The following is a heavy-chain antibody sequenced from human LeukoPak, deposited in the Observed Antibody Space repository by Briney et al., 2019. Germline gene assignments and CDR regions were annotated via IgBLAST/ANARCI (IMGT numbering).Heavy chain of an antibody. CDR3: AREALVAAVDDAFDI. Sequence: GGSLRLSCAASGFTFSSYAVSWVRQAPGKGLEWVANIKQDGSDKYYVDSVKGRFTISRDNAKNSLYLEMNSLRAEDTAVYYCAREALVAAVDDAFDIWGQGTMVTVSS. CDR2: IKQDGSDK. J-gene: IGHJ3*02. D-gene: IGHD6-13*01. CDR1: GFTFSSYA. V-gene: IGHV3-7*01.